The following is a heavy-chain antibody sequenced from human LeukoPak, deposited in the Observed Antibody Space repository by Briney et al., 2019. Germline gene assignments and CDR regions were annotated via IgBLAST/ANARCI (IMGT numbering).Heavy chain of an antibody. CDR1: GYSFTSYW. V-gene: IGHV5-51*01. J-gene: IGHJ4*02. D-gene: IGHD3-22*01. CDR2: IYPGDSDT. Sequence: GESLKISCKGSGYSFTSYWITWVRQMPGKGLEWMGIIYPGDSDTRYSPSFQGQVTISADKSISTASLQWSSLKASDTAMYYCARAGYYYDSRGSYLLDYWGQGTLVTVSS. CDR3: ARAGYYYDSRGSYLLDY.